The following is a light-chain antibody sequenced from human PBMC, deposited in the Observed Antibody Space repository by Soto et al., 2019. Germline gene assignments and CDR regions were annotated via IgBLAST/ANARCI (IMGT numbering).Light chain of an antibody. CDR2: DVS. V-gene: IGLV2-11*01. CDR1: SSDVGSYKD. J-gene: IGLJ1*01. Sequence: QSALTQPRSVSGSPGQSVTISCTGTSSDVGSYKDVSWYQHHPGEVPKLMIYDVSERPSGVPDRFSGSKSGNTASLTISGLQAEDEAIYYCCAYADTFYVFGTGTKLTVL. CDR3: CAYADTFYV.